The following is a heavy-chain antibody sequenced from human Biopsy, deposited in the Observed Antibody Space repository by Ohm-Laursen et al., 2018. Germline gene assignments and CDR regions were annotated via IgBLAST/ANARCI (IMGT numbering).Heavy chain of an antibody. D-gene: IGHD1-26*01. CDR2: IIPMFGTA. CDR3: ARGPHSGSHSCFDY. CDR1: GGTFINYA. J-gene: IGHJ4*02. V-gene: IGHV1-69*01. Sequence: SSVKVSYKVSGGTFINYAISWVRQAPGQGLEWMGGIIPMFGTANYAQLFQGRVTITADESTSTSYMELSSLTSEDTAIYYCARGPHSGSHSCFDYWGRGTLVTVSS.